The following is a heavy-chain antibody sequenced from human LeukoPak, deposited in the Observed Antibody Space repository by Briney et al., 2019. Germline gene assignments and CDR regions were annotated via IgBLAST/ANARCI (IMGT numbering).Heavy chain of an antibody. CDR2: INHSGST. V-gene: IGHV4-39*01. J-gene: IGHJ5*02. CDR1: GGSISSSSYY. D-gene: IGHD6-19*01. Sequence: PSETLSLTCTVSGGSISSSSYYWSWIRQPPGKGLEWIGEINHSGSTNYNPSLKSRVTISVDTSKNQFSLKLSSVTAADTAVYYCARHLSPWLVRGSWAYNWFDPWGQGTLVTVSS. CDR3: ARHLSPWLVRGSWAYNWFDP.